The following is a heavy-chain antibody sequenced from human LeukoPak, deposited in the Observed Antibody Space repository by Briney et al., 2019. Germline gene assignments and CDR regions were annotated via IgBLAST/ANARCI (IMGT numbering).Heavy chain of an antibody. J-gene: IGHJ4*02. CDR3: ATSEAIVVVPAAPPLDY. V-gene: IGHV3-48*03. CDR2: ISSSARTI. D-gene: IGHD2-2*01. Sequence: GGSLRLSCAASGFTFSSYEMNWVRQPPGRGLEWVSYISSSARTIYYADSVKGRFTISRDNAKNSLYLQMNSLRAEDTAVYYCATSEAIVVVPAAPPLDYWGQGTLVTVSS. CDR1: GFTFSSYE.